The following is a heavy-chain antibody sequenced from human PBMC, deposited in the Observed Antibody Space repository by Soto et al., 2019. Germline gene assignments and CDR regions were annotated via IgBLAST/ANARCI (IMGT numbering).Heavy chain of an antibody. CDR1: GYSFVSQW. CDR3: ARPSSEVLPIWKD. Sequence: PGESLKISCQGSGYSFVSQWIGWVRQRPGKGLEWMGVIYPGDSDTRYSPSFQGHVTISADESTSTTYLQWASLEASDTAMYYCARPSSEVLPIWKDWGQGTLVTVSS. CDR2: IYPGDSDT. V-gene: IGHV5-51*01. J-gene: IGHJ4*02. D-gene: IGHD3-3*01.